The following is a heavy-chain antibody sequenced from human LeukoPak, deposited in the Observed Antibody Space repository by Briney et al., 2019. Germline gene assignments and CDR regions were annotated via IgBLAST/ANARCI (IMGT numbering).Heavy chain of an antibody. CDR2: IYYSGST. D-gene: IGHD5-24*01. CDR1: GGSIGSHY. J-gene: IGHJ4*02. CDR3: ARGSWDGYNSYYFDY. Sequence: SETLSLTCTVSGGSIGSHYWSWIRQPPGKGLEWIGYIYYSGSTNYNPSLKSRVTISVDPSKNQFSLKLSSVTATDTAVYYCARGSWDGYNSYYFDYWGQGTLVTVSS. V-gene: IGHV4-59*11.